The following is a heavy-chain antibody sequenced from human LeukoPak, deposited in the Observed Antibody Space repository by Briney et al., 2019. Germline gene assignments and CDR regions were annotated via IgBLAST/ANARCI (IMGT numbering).Heavy chain of an antibody. CDR1: GGSISSYY. CDR3: ARLDSTWYYFDY. D-gene: IGHD6-13*01. Sequence: SETLSLTCTVSGGSISSYYWSWIRQSPGKGLEWIGYIYYSGSTNYNPSLKSRVTISVDTSKDQFSLKLTSVTAADTAVYYCARLDSTWYYFDYWGQGTLVTVSS. V-gene: IGHV4-59*08. CDR2: IYYSGST. J-gene: IGHJ4*02.